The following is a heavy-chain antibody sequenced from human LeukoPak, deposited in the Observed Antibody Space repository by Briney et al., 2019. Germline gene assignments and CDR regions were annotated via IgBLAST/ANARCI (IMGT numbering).Heavy chain of an antibody. CDR2: ISGSGGST. Sequence: PGGSLRLSCAASGFTFSSYAMSWVRQAPGKGLEWVSAISGSGGSTYYADSVKGRFTISRDNSKNTLYLQMNSLRAEDTAVYYCAKDKDEIVVVPAANWFDPWGQGTLVTVSS. CDR3: AKDKDEIVVVPAANWFDP. D-gene: IGHD2-2*01. J-gene: IGHJ5*02. V-gene: IGHV3-23*01. CDR1: GFTFSSYA.